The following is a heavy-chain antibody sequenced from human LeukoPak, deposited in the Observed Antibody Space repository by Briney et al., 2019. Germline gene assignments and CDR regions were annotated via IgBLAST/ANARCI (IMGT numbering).Heavy chain of an antibody. J-gene: IGHJ4*02. CDR2: ISYDGSNK. CDR3: ACLVGATPFDY. V-gene: IGHV3-30-3*01. Sequence: PGGSLRLSCAASGFTFSSCAMHWVRQAPGKGLEWVAVISYDGSNKYYADSVKGRFTISRDNSKNTLYLQMNSLRAEDTAVYYCACLVGATPFDYWGQGTLVTVSS. CDR1: GFTFSSCA. D-gene: IGHD1-26*01.